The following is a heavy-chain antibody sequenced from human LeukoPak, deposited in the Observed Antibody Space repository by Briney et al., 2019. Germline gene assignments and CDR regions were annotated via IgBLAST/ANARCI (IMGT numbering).Heavy chain of an antibody. J-gene: IGHJ4*02. Sequence: GGSLRLSCAASGFTFSGSAMHGVRPASGKGLEWVGRIRSKANSYATAYAASVKGRFTISRDDSKNTAYLQMNSLKTEDTAVYYCTPSLCDILTGSDYWGQGSLVTVSS. V-gene: IGHV3-73*01. CDR1: GFTFSGSA. CDR2: IRSKANSYAT. CDR3: TPSLCDILTGSDY. D-gene: IGHD3-9*01.